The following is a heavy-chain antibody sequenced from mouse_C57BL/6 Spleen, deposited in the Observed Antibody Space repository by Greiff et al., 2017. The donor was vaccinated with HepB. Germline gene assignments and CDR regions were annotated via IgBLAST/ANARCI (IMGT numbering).Heavy chain of an antibody. CDR2: ISYDGSN. Sequence: DVQLQESGPGLVKPSQSLSLTCSVTGYSITSGYYWNWIRQFPGNKLEWMGYISYDGSNNYNPSLKNRISITRDTSKNQFFLKLNSVTTEDTATYYCARDGENAGFAYWGQGTLVTV. J-gene: IGHJ3*01. V-gene: IGHV3-6*01. CDR1: GYSITSGYY. CDR3: ARDGENAGFAY.